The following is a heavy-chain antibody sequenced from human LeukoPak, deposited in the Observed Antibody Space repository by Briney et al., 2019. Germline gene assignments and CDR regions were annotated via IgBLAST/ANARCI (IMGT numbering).Heavy chain of an antibody. D-gene: IGHD3-10*01. V-gene: IGHV2-5*02. Sequence: SGPTLVKPTQTLTLTCNFSGFSLTTSGVGVGWIRQPPGKALEWLAVTYWDDDKRYSPSLKTRLTITKDTSKNQVVLTMTNMDPVDTATYYCAHVNYGLKYFDYWGQGTLVTVSS. J-gene: IGHJ4*02. CDR2: TYWDDDK. CDR1: GFSLTTSGVG. CDR3: AHVNYGLKYFDY.